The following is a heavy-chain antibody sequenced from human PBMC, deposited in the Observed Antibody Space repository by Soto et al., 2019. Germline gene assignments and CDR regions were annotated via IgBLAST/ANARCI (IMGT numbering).Heavy chain of an antibody. Sequence: QVQLQESGPGLVKASQTLSLTCTVSGGSIRNGNYYWSWIRQLPGKGLEWIGNIYYIGKTSYNPSLKSRVIISIDTSKNQFSLELTSMLAADTAVYYCAKNETTRPWFDPWGQGTLVTVSS. CDR3: AKNETTRPWFDP. CDR1: GGSIRNGNYY. CDR2: IYYIGKT. D-gene: IGHD1-1*01. J-gene: IGHJ5*02. V-gene: IGHV4-31*03.